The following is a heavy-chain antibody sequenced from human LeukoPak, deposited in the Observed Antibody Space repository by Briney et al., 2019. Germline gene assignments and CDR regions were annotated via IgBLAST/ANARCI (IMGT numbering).Heavy chain of an antibody. CDR3: ARAPPADTNWFDP. CDR1: GFTFSSYS. V-gene: IGHV3-21*01. Sequence: PGGSLRLSCAASGFTFSSYSMNWVRQAPGKGLEWVSSISSSSSYIYYADSVKGRFTISRDNAKNSLYLQMNSLRAEDTAVYYCARAPPADTNWFDPWGQGTLVTVPS. J-gene: IGHJ5*02. CDR2: ISSSSSYI.